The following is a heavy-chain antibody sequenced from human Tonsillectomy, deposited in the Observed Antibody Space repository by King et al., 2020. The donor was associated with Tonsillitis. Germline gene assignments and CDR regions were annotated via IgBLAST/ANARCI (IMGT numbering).Heavy chain of an antibody. V-gene: IGHV4-39*01. J-gene: IGHJ5*01. CDR2: IYYSGSS. CDR3: VAGCVNIVVVPPAYTPFDS. Sequence: LQLQESGPGLVKPSETLSLSCTVSGDSIGSGSYYWAWLRQSPGKALEYIGTIYYSGSSYYNPSLNSRLTMSIDESKNQFSLKLSSVNAADAAVYYCVAGCVNIVVVPPAYTPFDSWGQGALVTVSS. CDR1: GDSIGSGSYY. D-gene: IGHD2-15*01.